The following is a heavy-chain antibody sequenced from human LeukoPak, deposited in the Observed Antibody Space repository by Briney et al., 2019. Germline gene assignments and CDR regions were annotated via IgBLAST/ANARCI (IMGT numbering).Heavy chain of an antibody. CDR2: ISAYNGNT. Sequence: GASVTVSRKASGGTFTSYGISWVRQAPGQGLEWMGWISAYNGNTNYAQKLQGRVTMTTDTSTSTAYMELRSLRSDDTAVYYCAREEIDRYYDSSGFQDYWGQGTLVTVSS. J-gene: IGHJ4*02. V-gene: IGHV1-18*01. CDR3: AREEIDRYYDSSGFQDY. CDR1: GGTFTSYG. D-gene: IGHD3-22*01.